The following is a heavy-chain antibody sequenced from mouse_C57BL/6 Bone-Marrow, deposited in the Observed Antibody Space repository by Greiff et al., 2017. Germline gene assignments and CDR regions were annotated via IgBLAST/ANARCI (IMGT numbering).Heavy chain of an antibody. D-gene: IGHD4-1*01. CDR1: GFSLTSYG. J-gene: IGHJ4*01. CDR3: ARNEKLGEDYYAMDY. V-gene: IGHV2-2*01. CDR2: IWSGGST. Sequence: VQLQQSGPGLVQPSQSLSITCTVSGFSLTSYGVHWVRQSPGKGLEWLGVIWSGGSTDYNAAFISRLSISKDNSKSQVFFKMNSLQADDTAIYYCARNEKLGEDYYAMDYWGQGTSVTVSS.